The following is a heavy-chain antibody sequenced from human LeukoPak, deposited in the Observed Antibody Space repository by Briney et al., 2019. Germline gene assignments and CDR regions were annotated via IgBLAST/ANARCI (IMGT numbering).Heavy chain of an antibody. CDR2: IYHSGST. CDR3: ARDKKYSSGWYRDYYYMDV. CDR1: GGSISSSNW. D-gene: IGHD6-19*01. Sequence: SETLSLTCAVSGGSISSSNWWSWVRQPPGKGLEWIGEIYHSGSTNYNPSLKSRVTISVDKSKNQFSLKLSSVTAADTAVYYCARDKKYSSGWYRDYYYMDVWGKGTTVTISS. J-gene: IGHJ6*03. V-gene: IGHV4-4*02.